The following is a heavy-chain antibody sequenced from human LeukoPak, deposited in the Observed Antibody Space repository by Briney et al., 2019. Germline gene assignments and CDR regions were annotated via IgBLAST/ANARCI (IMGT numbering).Heavy chain of an antibody. CDR3: ASRRDTAMALFDY. V-gene: IGHV4-59*01. CDR1: GGSISSYY. J-gene: IGHJ4*02. CDR2: IYYSGST. D-gene: IGHD5-18*01. Sequence: SETLSLTCTVSGGSISSYYRSWIRQPPGKGLEWIGYIYYSGSTNYNPSLKSRVTISVDTSKNQFSLKLSSVTAADTAVYYCASRRDTAMALFDYWGQGTLVTVSS.